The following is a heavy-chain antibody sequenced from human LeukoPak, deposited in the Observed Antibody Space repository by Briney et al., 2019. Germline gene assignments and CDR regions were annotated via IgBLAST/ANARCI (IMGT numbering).Heavy chain of an antibody. CDR1: GDSLSSGVYY. CDR2: ISSSGST. D-gene: IGHD3/OR15-3a*01. Sequence: SQTLSLTRTVSGDSLSSGVYYWSWIRQPAGTGLEWIGRISSSGSTNYNPPLKSRVTISVDSSRNQVSLKLSSVTAADTAVYYCARQTGSGLFILPGGQRTLGTVSS. J-gene: IGHJ4*02. V-gene: IGHV4-61*02. CDR3: ARQTGSGLFILP.